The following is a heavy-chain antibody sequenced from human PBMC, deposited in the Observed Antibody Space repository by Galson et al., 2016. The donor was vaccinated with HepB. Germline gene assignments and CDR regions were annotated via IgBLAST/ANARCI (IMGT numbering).Heavy chain of an antibody. Sequence: SLRLSCAASGFTFSSYAMSWVRQAPGKGLEWVSGISDSGSTSYHTDSVKGRFTISRDSSKNTLCLQMNSLRAEDTAVYYCAKDRGLHHWFFDLWGRGTPVTVSS. CDR2: ISDSGSTS. D-gene: IGHD2-15*01. J-gene: IGHJ2*01. CDR1: GFTFSSYA. CDR3: AKDRGLHHWFFDL. V-gene: IGHV3-23*01.